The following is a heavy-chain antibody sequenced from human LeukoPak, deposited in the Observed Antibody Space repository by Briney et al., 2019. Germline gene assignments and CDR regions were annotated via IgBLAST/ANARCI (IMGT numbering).Heavy chain of an antibody. V-gene: IGHV1-2*02. Sequence: ASVKVSCKASGGTFSSYAISWVRQAPGQGLEWMGGIIPNSGGTNYAQKFQGRVTMTRDTSISTAYMELSRLRSDDTAVYYCARAVAGLDAFDIWGQGTMVTVSS. D-gene: IGHD6-19*01. J-gene: IGHJ3*02. CDR1: GGTFSSYA. CDR3: ARAVAGLDAFDI. CDR2: IIPNSGGT.